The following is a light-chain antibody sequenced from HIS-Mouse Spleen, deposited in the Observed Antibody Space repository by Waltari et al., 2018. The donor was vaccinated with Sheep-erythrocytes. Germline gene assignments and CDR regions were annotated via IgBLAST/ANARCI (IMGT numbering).Light chain of an antibody. J-gene: IGLJ2*01. CDR3: NSRDSSGNHLYVV. V-gene: IGLV3-19*01. CDR1: SLRSYY. Sequence: SSELTQDPAVSVALGQTVRIACQGYSLRSYYASWYQQKPGQAPVLVIYGKNNRPSGIPDRFSGSSSGNTASLTITGAQAEDEADYYCNSRDSSGNHLYVVFGGGTKLTVL. CDR2: GKN.